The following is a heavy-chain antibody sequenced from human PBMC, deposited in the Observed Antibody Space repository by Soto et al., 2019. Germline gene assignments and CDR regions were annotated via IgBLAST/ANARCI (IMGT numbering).Heavy chain of an antibody. D-gene: IGHD6-19*01. V-gene: IGHV4-34*01. Sequence: SETLSLTCAVYGGSFSGYYWSWIRQPPGKGLEWIGEINHSGSTNYNPSLKSRVTISVDTSKNQFSLKLSSVTAAGTAVYYCARCCIAVAGTGLIVGATGYYYYYMDVWGKGTTVTVSS. CDR1: GGSFSGYY. J-gene: IGHJ6*03. CDR3: ARCCIAVAGTGLIVGATGYYYYYMDV. CDR2: INHSGST.